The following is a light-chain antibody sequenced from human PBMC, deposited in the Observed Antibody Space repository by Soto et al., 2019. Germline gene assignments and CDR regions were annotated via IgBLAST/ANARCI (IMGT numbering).Light chain of an antibody. CDR3: HHYRDT. J-gene: IGKJ5*01. CDR1: QSISSSY. V-gene: IGKV3-20*01. Sequence: EIVLTQSPGTVSLSPGESATLSCRASQSISSSYLAWYQQKPGQAPRLLIYGASSRATGIPDRFSGSGSGTDFTLTISRLEPEDFAVYYCHHYRDTFGQGTRLEIK. CDR2: GAS.